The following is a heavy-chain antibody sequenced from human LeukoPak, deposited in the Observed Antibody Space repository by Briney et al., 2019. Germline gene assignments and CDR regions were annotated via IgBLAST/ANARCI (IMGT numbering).Heavy chain of an antibody. V-gene: IGHV7-4-1*02. J-gene: IGHJ4*02. D-gene: IGHD2-2*01. CDR3: ARQGPGYCSSTSCCGVDY. CDR2: INTNTGNP. CDR1: GYTFTSCA. Sequence: GASVKVSCKASGYTFTSCAMNWVRQAPGQGLEWMGWINTNTGNPTYAQGFTGRFVFSLDTSVSTAYLQISSLKAEDTAVYYCARQGPGYCSSTSCCGVDYWGQGTLVTVSS.